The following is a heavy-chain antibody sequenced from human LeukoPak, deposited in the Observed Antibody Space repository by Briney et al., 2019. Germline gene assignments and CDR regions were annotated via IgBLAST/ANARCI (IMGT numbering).Heavy chain of an antibody. CDR1: GFTFSTYA. CDR3: AKVGGGAIY. CDR2: ISGSGIST. J-gene: IGHJ4*02. V-gene: IGHV3-23*01. D-gene: IGHD3-16*01. Sequence: GGSLRLSCTASGFTFSTYAMGWARQAPGKGLEWVSGISGSGISTYYADSVKGRFTISRDNSKNTLSLQMNSLGAEDTALYYCAKVGGGAIYWGQGTLVTVSS.